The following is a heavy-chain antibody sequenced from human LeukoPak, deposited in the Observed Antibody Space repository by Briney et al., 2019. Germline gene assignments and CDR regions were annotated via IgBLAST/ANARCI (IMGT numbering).Heavy chain of an antibody. Sequence: SVTASCKASGGTFSNYAISWVRQAPGQGLEWMGGIITNYGTTNYAQKYQGRVTITADESTTTVYMELSSLRSEDTAVYYCARPRTYYDFWRGYPPFDYWGQGTLVTVSS. V-gene: IGHV1-69*13. D-gene: IGHD3-3*01. CDR2: IITNYGTT. CDR1: GGTFSNYA. CDR3: ARPRTYYDFWRGYPPFDY. J-gene: IGHJ4*02.